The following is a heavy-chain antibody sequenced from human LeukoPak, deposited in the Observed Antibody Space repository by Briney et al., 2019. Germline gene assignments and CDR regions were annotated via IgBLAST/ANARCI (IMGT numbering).Heavy chain of an antibody. CDR3: AKAFNYYDSSGSIDY. D-gene: IGHD3-22*01. CDR1: GFTFDDYA. Sequence: GGSLRLSCAASGFTFDDYAMHWVRQAPGKGLEWVSLISGDGGSTYYADSVKGRFTISRDNSKNSLYLQMNSLRTEDTALYYCAKAFNYYDSSGSIDYWGQGTTVTVSS. CDR2: ISGDGGST. J-gene: IGHJ4*03. V-gene: IGHV3-43*02.